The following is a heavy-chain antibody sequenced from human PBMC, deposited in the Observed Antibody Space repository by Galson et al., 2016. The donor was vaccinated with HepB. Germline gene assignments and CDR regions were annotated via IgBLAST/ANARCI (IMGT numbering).Heavy chain of an antibody. CDR2: IRSRVYGART. CDR3: TCPTGVSNIYYRWFDP. V-gene: IGHV3-49*03. J-gene: IGHJ5*02. Sequence: SLRLSCAASGFNCGDYAVSWFRQPPEKGLEWVSLIRSRVYGARTEYAASVRGRYTISRDDSKDIAYLHVTSLKTEDTALYYCTCPTGVSNIYYRWFDPWGQGTLVTVSS. D-gene: IGHD1-26*01. CDR1: GFNCGDYA.